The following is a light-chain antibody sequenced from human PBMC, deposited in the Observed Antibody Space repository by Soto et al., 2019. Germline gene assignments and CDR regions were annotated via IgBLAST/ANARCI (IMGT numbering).Light chain of an antibody. CDR1: QSISSW. CDR2: DAS. J-gene: IGKJ1*01. CDR3: QQYNSYSRT. V-gene: IGKV1-5*01. Sequence: DIPMTQSPSTLSASVGDRVTITCRASQSISSWLAWYQQKPGKAPKLLIYDASSLESGVPSRFSGSGSGTEFTLTFSSLQPDDFATYYCQQYNSYSRTFGQGTKVEIK.